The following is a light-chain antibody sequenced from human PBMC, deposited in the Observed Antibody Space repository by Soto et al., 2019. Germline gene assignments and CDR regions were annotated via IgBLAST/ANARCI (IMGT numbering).Light chain of an antibody. Sequence: EIVMTQSPATLSVSPGERATLSCRASQSVSNRLAWYQQRPGQAPRLLIYRASARATGIPARFSGSGSGTEFTLTISSLQSEDFALYYCQQSSDWPRTFGQGTKAEIK. CDR1: QSVSNR. CDR2: RAS. CDR3: QQSSDWPRT. V-gene: IGKV3-15*01. J-gene: IGKJ1*01.